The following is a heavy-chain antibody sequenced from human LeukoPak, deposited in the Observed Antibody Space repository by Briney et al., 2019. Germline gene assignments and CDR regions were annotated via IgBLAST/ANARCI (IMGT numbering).Heavy chain of an antibody. Sequence: QPXXSLRLSXXXXGFTXXSXAMHWVRQAPGKGLEWVAVMSYDGSNKYYADSVKGRFTISRDNSKNTLYLQMNSLRAEDTAVYYCARAINKVFDYWGQGTLVTVSS. CDR1: GFTXXSXA. J-gene: IGHJ4*02. V-gene: IGHV3-30-3*01. CDR2: MSYDGSNK. CDR3: ARAINKVFDY.